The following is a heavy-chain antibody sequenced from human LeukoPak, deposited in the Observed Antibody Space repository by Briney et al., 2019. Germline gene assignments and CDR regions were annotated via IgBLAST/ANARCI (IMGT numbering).Heavy chain of an antibody. Sequence: ASVQVSCTASGYTFAGYYIHWVRRAPGQGLEWLGWINPEKGDTKSAQKFRDRVIMTTDTSLATACMEVINLSSDDTAVYYCTRSSWDCSSGSCYSNMNFDYWGQGSLVTVSS. J-gene: IGHJ4*02. D-gene: IGHD2-15*01. CDR2: INPEKGDT. CDR1: GYTFAGYY. V-gene: IGHV1-2*02. CDR3: TRSSWDCSSGSCYSNMNFDY.